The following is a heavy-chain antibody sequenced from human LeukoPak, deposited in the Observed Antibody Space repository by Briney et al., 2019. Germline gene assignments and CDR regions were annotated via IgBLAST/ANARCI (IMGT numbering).Heavy chain of an antibody. CDR2: IYPGDSDI. D-gene: IGHD3-9*01. CDR1: GYSFSYYW. CDR3: ASTYNNDWDY. V-gene: IGHV5-51*01. Sequence: GESLKISCKSSGYSFSYYWIGWVRQMPGKGLEWMGIIYPGDSDIRYSPSFQGQVTISADKSISTAYLQWSSLKASDTAMYYCASTYNNDWDYWGQGTLVTVSS. J-gene: IGHJ4*02.